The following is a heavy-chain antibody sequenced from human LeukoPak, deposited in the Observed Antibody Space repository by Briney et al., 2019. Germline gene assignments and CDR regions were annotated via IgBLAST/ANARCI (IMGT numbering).Heavy chain of an antibody. D-gene: IGHD3-10*01. J-gene: IGHJ3*02. CDR1: GGSLSSYY. Sequence: SETLSLTCTVSGGSLSSYYWSWVRQPPGKGLEWIGYIYYSGSTNYNPSLTSRVTISVDTSKNQFSLKLSSVTAADTAVYYCARSMGITMVRGVIITDDAFDIWGQGTMVTVSS. CDR2: IYYSGST. CDR3: ARSMGITMVRGVIITDDAFDI. V-gene: IGHV4-59*01.